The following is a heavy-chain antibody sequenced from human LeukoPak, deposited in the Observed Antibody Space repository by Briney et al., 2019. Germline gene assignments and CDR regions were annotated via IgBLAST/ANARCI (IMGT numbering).Heavy chain of an antibody. V-gene: IGHV4-34*01. J-gene: IGHJ3*02. D-gene: IGHD5-12*01. CDR2: VTHSGST. Sequence: KPSETLSLTCTVFGGSFNFYYWSWIRQSPGKGLEWIGEVTHSGSTNYTPSLRSRVTMSANTAKNQFSLKLTSVTAADTAVYYCVGFYRYSSSDYFGYDPFDIWGQGTLVTVSS. CDR1: GGSFNFYY. CDR3: VGFYRYSSSDYFGYDPFDI.